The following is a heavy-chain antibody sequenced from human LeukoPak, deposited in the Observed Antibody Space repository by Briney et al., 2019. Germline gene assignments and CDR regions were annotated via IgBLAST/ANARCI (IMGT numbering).Heavy chain of an antibody. D-gene: IGHD4-17*01. CDR3: ARDSGDGDPRFDY. V-gene: IGHV4-34*01. J-gene: IGHJ4*02. CDR1: GGSFSGYY. CDR2: INHSGST. Sequence: SETLSLTCAVYGGSFSGYYWSWIRQPPGKGLEWIGEINHSGSTNYNPSLKSRVTISVDTSKNQFSLKLSSVTAADTAVYYCARDSGDGDPRFDYWGQGTLVTVSS.